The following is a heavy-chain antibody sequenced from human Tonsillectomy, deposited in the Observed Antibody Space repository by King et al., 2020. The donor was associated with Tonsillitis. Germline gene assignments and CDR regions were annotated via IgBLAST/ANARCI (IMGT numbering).Heavy chain of an antibody. CDR2: IWYDGSNK. Sequence: VQLVESGGGVVQPGRSLRLSCAASGFTFSSYGMHWVRQAPGKGLEWVALIWYDGSNKYFADSVKGRFTISRETSKKTLYLQRNSLRAEDTAVYYCARETPYYYDNSGYYPGYFDLWGRGTLVTVSS. J-gene: IGHJ2*01. CDR3: ARETPYYYDNSGYYPGYFDL. CDR1: GFTFSSYG. V-gene: IGHV3-33*08. D-gene: IGHD3-22*01.